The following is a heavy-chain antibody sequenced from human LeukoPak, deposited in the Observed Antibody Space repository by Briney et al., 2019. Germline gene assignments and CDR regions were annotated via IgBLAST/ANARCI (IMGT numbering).Heavy chain of an antibody. D-gene: IGHD6-13*01. Sequence: ASVKVSCKASGYIFTSYGISWVRQAPGQGLEWMGWISVYNDYTNYAQQLQGRVTMTTDTSTSTAYMELRSLRSDDTAVYYCARGLAAAGSNWFDPWGQGTLVTVSS. CDR2: ISVYNDYT. CDR3: ARGLAAAGSNWFDP. CDR1: GYIFTSYG. V-gene: IGHV1-18*01. J-gene: IGHJ5*02.